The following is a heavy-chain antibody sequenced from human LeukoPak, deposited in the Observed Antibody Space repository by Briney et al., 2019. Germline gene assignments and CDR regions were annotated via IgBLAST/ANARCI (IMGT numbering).Heavy chain of an antibody. J-gene: IGHJ3*02. V-gene: IGHV3-21*01. CDR1: GFTFSSYS. CDR2: ISSSSSYI. CDR3: ARFPPRSAAFDI. Sequence: PGGSLRLSCAASGFTFSSYSMNWVRQAPGKGLEWVSSISSSSSYIYYADSVKGRFTISRDNAKNSLYLQMNSLRAEDTAVYYCARFPPRSAAFDIWGQGTMVTVSS.